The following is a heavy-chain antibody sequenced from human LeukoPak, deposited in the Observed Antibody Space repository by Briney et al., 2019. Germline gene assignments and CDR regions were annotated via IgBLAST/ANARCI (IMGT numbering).Heavy chain of an antibody. CDR2: IKQDGSKK. V-gene: IGHV3-7*04. J-gene: IGHJ4*02. D-gene: IGHD5-24*01. CDR3: TRVGYIDEGIDY. CDR1: GLTFSSSW. Sequence: GGSLRLSCAVSGLTFSSSWMDWVRQAPGKGLEWVANIKQDGSKKSYVDSVKGRFTISRDNAKNSLYLQMNSLRAEDTAIYYCTRVGYIDEGIDYWGQGTLVTVSS.